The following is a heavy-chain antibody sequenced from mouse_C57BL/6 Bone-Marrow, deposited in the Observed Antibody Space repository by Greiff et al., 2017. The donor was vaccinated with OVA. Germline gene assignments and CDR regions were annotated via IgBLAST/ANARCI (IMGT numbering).Heavy chain of an antibody. CDR1: GYTFTSYG. V-gene: IGHV1-81*01. CDR2: IYPRSGNT. Sequence: VHLVESGAELARPGASVKLSCKASGYTFTSYGISWVKQRTGQGLEWIGVIYPRSGNTYYNEKFKGKATLTADKSSSTAYMELHSLTSEDSAVYFCARHRRTWFAYWGQGTLVTVSA. J-gene: IGHJ3*01. CDR3: ARHRRTWFAY.